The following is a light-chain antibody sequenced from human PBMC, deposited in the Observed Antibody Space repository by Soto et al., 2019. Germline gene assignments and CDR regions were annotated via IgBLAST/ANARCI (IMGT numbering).Light chain of an antibody. CDR2: AAS. V-gene: IGKV1-9*01. CDR1: QGISSY. CDR3: QQLDSYPLT. J-gene: IGKJ4*01. Sequence: DIQFTQSPSSLSASVGDRVTITCRASQGISSYLAWYQQKPGKAPKLLIYAASTLQSGVPSRFSGSGSGTDFTLTISSLQPEDFATYYCQQLDSYPLTFGGGTKVDI.